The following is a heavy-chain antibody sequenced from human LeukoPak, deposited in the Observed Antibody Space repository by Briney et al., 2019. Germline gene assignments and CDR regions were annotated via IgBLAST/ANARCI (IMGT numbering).Heavy chain of an antibody. D-gene: IGHD2-2*01. CDR3: ARIYCSSTSCYPPAFDY. V-gene: IGHV1-8*01. J-gene: IGHJ4*02. CDR1: GYTFTSYD. CDR2: MNPNSGNT. Sequence: ASVKVSCKASGYTFTSYDINWVRQATGQGLEWMGWMNPNSGNTGYAQKFQGRVTMTRNTSISTAYMELSSLRSEDTAVYYCARIYCSSTSCYPPAFDYWGQGTLVTVSS.